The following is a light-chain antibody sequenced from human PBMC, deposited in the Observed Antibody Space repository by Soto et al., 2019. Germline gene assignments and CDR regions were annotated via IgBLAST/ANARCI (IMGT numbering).Light chain of an antibody. CDR1: QSVLYSSNNKDY. Sequence: DIVMTQSPDSLAVSLGARATINCKSSQSVLYSSNNKDYLAGYQQKPGQPPKLLIYWASTRESGVPDRFSGSGSGPDFTLTISSLQAEDVSVYYCQQDYSTTWTFGQGTKVEIK. J-gene: IGKJ1*01. CDR3: QQDYSTTWT. CDR2: WAS. V-gene: IGKV4-1*01.